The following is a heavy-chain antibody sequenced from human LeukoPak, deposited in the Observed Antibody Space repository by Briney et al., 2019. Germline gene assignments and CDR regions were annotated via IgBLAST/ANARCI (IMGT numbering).Heavy chain of an antibody. CDR3: ARGRDGYNYFDAFDI. CDR2: ISAYNGNT. D-gene: IGHD5-24*01. V-gene: IGHV1-18*01. Sequence: ASVKVSCKASGYTFTSYGISWVRQAPGQGLEWMGWISAYNGNTHYAQKLQGRVTMTTDTSTSTAYMELSRLRSDDTAVYYCARGRDGYNYFDAFDIWGQGTMVTVSS. J-gene: IGHJ3*02. CDR1: GYTFTSYG.